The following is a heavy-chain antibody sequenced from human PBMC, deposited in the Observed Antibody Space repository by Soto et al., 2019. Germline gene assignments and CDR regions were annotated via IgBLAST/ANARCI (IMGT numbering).Heavy chain of an antibody. CDR2: IYISGST. D-gene: IGHD2-2*03. Sequence: PSETLSLTCKVSGDSISDHYWGWIRQSPGHVLEWIGYIYISGSTDSNPSIQSRATISIDPSKNQFSLKLKSVTAADTAVYYCARDLGIGSGAFDIWGPGTVVTVSS. V-gene: IGHV4-59*11. J-gene: IGHJ3*02. CDR1: GDSISDHY. CDR3: ARDLGIGSGAFDI.